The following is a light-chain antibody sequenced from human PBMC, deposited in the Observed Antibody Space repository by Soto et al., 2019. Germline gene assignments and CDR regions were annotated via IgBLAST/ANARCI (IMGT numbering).Light chain of an antibody. CDR2: GAS. CDR3: QQYNNWPPGT. CDR1: QSVSSN. J-gene: IGKJ2*02. V-gene: IGKV3-15*01. Sequence: EIVMTQSPATLSVSPGERATLSCRASQSVSSNLAWYQQKPGQAPRLLIYGASTRATGIPARISGSGSGTEFTLTISSLQSEDFAVYYCQQYNNWPPGTFGQGTKVDIK.